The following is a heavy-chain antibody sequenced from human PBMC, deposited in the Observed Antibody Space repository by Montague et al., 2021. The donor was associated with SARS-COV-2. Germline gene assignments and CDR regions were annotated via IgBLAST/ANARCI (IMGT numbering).Heavy chain of an antibody. CDR3: ARHWASWSHTRVFDY. J-gene: IGHJ4*02. D-gene: IGHD3-16*01. CDR1: GGSISSGTLY. V-gene: IGHV4-39*01. CDR2: IFHNGVX. Sequence: SETLSLTCTVSGGSISSGTLYWGWIRQTPGKGLEWVGTIFHNGVXFYNPSLKSPVTISVDTSRNQFSLRLTSVTAADTAIYYCARHWASWSHTRVFDYWGQGTLVTVSS.